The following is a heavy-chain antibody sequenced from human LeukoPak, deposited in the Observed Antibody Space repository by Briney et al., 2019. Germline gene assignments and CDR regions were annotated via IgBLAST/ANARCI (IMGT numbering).Heavy chain of an antibody. J-gene: IGHJ4*02. CDR1: RFTFSNYG. CDR3: ARDLDTEAGSFDY. D-gene: IGHD3/OR15-3a*01. Sequence: GGSLRLSCAASRFTFSNYGMHWVRQAPGKGLEWVAIISYDGSNKYYADSVKGRFAISRDNSKNTLSLQMNSLRAEDTAVYYCARDLDTEAGSFDYWGQGTLVTVSS. CDR2: ISYDGSNK. V-gene: IGHV3-30*03.